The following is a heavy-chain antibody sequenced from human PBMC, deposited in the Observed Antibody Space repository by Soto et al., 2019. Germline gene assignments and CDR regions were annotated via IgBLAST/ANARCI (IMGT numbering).Heavy chain of an antibody. V-gene: IGHV4-34*01. Sequence: SETLSLTCAVYGGSFIGYYWSWRRQPPGKGLEWIGEINHSGSTNYNPSLKSRVAISVDTSKNRFSLKLSSVTAADTAVYYCARGRSSGWYENYYYGMDVWGQGTTVTVSS. CDR1: GGSFIGYY. CDR2: INHSGST. D-gene: IGHD6-19*01. CDR3: ARGRSSGWYENYYYGMDV. J-gene: IGHJ6*02.